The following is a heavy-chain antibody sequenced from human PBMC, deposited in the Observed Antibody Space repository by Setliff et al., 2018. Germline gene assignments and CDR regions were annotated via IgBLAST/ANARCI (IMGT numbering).Heavy chain of an antibody. CDR2: INPAGAKT. Sequence: GGSLRLSCAVSGLTFSSYAMNWVRQAPGKGLEWVSNINPAGAKTYYADSVKGRFTISRDNSKNTLYLQMNSLRAEDTAVYYCARSYNFWSGPALDVWGKGTTVTV. J-gene: IGHJ6*03. D-gene: IGHD3-3*01. CDR3: ARSYNFWSGPALDV. CDR1: GLTFSSYA. V-gene: IGHV3-23*01.